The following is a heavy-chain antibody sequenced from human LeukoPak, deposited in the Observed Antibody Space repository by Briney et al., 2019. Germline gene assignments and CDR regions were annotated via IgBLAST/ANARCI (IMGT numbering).Heavy chain of an antibody. V-gene: IGHV3-21*01. J-gene: IGHJ6*03. CDR3: ARDPGYCSGGSCQYYYYYYMDV. CDR2: ISSSSSYI. CDR1: GFTFSDHY. Sequence: GGSLRLSCAASGFTFSDHYMDWVRQAPGKGLEWVSSISSSSSYIYYADSVKGRFTISRDNAKNSLYLQMNSLRAEDTAVYYCARDPGYCSGGSCQYYYYYYMDVWGKGTTVTVSS. D-gene: IGHD2-15*01.